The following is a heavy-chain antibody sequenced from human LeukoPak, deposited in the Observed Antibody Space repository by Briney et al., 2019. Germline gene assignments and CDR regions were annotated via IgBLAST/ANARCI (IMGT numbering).Heavy chain of an antibody. Sequence: LSLTCAVYGGSFSGYYWSWIRQPPGKGLEWVSYIGSGSRTTYYADSVKARFTISRDNAKNSLYLQMNSLRDEDTAVYYCARKSITGTTTGLFDCWGQGTLVTVSS. D-gene: IGHD1-7*01. J-gene: IGHJ4*02. V-gene: IGHV3-11*04. CDR1: GGSFSGYY. CDR2: IGSGSRTT. CDR3: ARKSITGTTTGLFDC.